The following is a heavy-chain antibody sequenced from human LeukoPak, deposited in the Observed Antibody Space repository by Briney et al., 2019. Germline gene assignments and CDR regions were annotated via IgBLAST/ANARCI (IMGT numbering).Heavy chain of an antibody. D-gene: IGHD6-19*01. Sequence: GGSLRLSCAASGLTFSSYAMHWVRQAPGKGLEWVAVISYDGSNKYHADSVKGRFTVSRDNSKNTLYLQMNSLRAEDTAVYYCAKDRFIAVAAPFDYWGQGTLVTVSS. CDR2: ISYDGSNK. CDR3: AKDRFIAVAAPFDY. J-gene: IGHJ4*02. CDR1: GLTFSSYA. V-gene: IGHV3-30-3*01.